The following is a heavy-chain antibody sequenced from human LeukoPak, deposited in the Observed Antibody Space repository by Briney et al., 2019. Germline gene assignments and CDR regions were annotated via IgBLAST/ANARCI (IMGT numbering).Heavy chain of an antibody. Sequence: GGSLILSCAASGFTFTNYWMIWVRQAPGKGLEWVANINEDGSQKYYVGSVEGRFTISRDNAKNSLYLQMNSLRAEDTAVYYCASSTYSSSPSWGQGSLLTVSS. D-gene: IGHD6-6*01. CDR2: INEDGSQK. V-gene: IGHV3-7*01. CDR3: ASSTYSSSPS. J-gene: IGHJ5*02. CDR1: GFTFTNYW.